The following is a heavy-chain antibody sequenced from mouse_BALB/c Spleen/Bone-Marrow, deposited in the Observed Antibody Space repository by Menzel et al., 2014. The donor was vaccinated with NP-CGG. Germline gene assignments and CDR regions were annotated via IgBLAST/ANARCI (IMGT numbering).Heavy chain of an antibody. J-gene: IGHJ1*01. CDR2: ILPGSGST. Sequence: VQLQQSGAELMKPGASVKISCKATGYTFSSYWIEWVKQRPGHGLEWIGEILPGSGSTNYNGKFKGKATFTADTSSNTAYMQLSSLTSEDSAVYYCAIASKDGYYSYWYFDVWGAGTTVTVSS. CDR3: AIASKDGYYSYWYFDV. D-gene: IGHD2-3*01. CDR1: GYTFSSYW. V-gene: IGHV1-9*01.